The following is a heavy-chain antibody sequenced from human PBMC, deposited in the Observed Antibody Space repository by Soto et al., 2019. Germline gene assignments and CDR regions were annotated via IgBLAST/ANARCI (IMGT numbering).Heavy chain of an antibody. V-gene: IGHV3-30*09. J-gene: IGHJ4*02. CDR3: AKARHSTSWYGVEADF. Sequence: QVQLVESGGGVVQPGTSLRLSCVASGFTFRSYALHWVRQAPGKGLEWVAVISYGGDNKYYADSVRGRFAISRDNLKNTLYLQMNSLNPEDTAVYHCAKARHSTSWYGVEADFWGQGTLVTVSS. D-gene: IGHD6-13*01. CDR2: ISYGGDNK. CDR1: GFTFRSYA.